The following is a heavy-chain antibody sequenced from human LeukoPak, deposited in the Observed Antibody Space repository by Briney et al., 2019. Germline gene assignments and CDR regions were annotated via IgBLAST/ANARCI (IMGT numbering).Heavy chain of an antibody. CDR1: GFTFSSYG. J-gene: IGHJ4*02. V-gene: IGHV3-30*02. D-gene: IGHD5-18*01. Sequence: GGSLRLSCAASGFTFSSYGMHWVRQAPGKGLEWVAFIRYDGSNKYYADSVKGRFTISRDNSKNTLYLQMNSLRAEDTAVYYCEKEGDTAMFTIDYWAKGPLFTVSS. CDR2: IRYDGSNK. CDR3: EKEGDTAMFTIDY.